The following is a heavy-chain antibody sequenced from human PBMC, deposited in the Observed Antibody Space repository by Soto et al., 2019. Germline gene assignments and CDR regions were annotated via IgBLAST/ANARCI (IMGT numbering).Heavy chain of an antibody. CDR1: GYTFTSYY. CDR2: ITPSGGSK. Sequence: QVQLVQSGAEVKKPGASVKVSCKASGYTFTSYYMHWVRQAPGEGLEWMGIITPSGGSKSYAQKFQGRATMTRDTTTSTVYMELSSLRSEDTAVYYCARGGGWLHPYFDYWGQGTLVTVSS. D-gene: IGHD5-12*01. CDR3: ARGGGWLHPYFDY. J-gene: IGHJ4*02. V-gene: IGHV1-46*01.